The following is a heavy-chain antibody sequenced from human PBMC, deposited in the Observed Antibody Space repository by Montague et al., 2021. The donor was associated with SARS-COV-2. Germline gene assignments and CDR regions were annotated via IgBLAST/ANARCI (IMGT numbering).Heavy chain of an antibody. J-gene: IGHJ6*02. CDR1: GGSFSGYN. Sequence: SETLSLTCAVYGGSFSGYNWTWIRQSPRKGLEWIGEINHSGSTNYNPSLKSRVTISVDTSKNQFSLKLSSVTAADTAVYYCACGEVTTRGLIYYYGMDVWGQGTPVTVSS. CDR2: INHSGST. CDR3: ACGEVTTRGLIYYYGMDV. V-gene: IGHV4-34*01. D-gene: IGHD4-11*01.